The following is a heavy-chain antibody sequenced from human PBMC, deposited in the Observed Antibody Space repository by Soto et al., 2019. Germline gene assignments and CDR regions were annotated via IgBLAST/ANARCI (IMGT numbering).Heavy chain of an antibody. V-gene: IGHV3-33*01. D-gene: IGHD1-26*01. J-gene: IGHJ4*02. CDR1: ESICRGHG. CDR3: AREGVGATVFFGFIDY. Sequence: GPSVPLRWVAAESICRGHGMRWVRQAPGKGLEWVAVIRYDGSNIYYADSVKGRFAISRDNSKNTLYLQMDSLRAEDTAVYYCAREGVGATVFFGFIDYWGQGALVTVS. CDR2: IRYDGSNI.